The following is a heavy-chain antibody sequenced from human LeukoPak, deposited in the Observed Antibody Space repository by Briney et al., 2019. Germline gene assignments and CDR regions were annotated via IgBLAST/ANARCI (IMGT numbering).Heavy chain of an antibody. V-gene: IGHV3-33*01. CDR3: ARENNWNGYFDY. CDR2: IWYDGGNK. J-gene: IGHJ4*02. CDR1: GFTFSSYG. D-gene: IGHD1-20*01. Sequence: GGSLRLSCAASGFTFSSYGMHWVRQAPGKGLEWVAVIWYDGGNKYYADSVKGRFTISRDNSKNTLYLQMNSLRAEDTAVYYCARENNWNGYFDYWGQGTLVTVSS.